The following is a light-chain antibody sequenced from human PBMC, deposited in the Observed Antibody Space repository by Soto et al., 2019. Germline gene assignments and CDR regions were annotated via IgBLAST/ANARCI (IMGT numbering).Light chain of an antibody. J-gene: IGLJ2*01. CDR3: SSYAGNDRLGV. CDR2: KVT. Sequence: QSALTQPPSASGSPGQSVTISCTGTSSDVGGYDYVSWYQQHPGKAPKLIIYKVTERPSGVPDRFSGSKSGNTASLTVSGLQSEDEANYYCSSYAGNDRLGVFGGGTKLTVL. V-gene: IGLV2-8*01. CDR1: SSDVGGYDY.